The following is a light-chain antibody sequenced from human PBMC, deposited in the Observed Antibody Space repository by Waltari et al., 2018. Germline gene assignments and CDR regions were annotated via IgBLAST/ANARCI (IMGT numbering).Light chain of an antibody. J-gene: IGLJ2*01. CDR1: TLSSYY. Sequence: SSELTQDPAVSVALGQTVRITCQGDTLSSYYSSRYQQKPGQDPVLVIYCKHNRPSGIPDRFSGSTSVNTASLTISGAHAEDEADYYCNSRDTSGNHVVFGGGTKLTVL. V-gene: IGLV3-19*01. CDR3: NSRDTSGNHVV. CDR2: CKH.